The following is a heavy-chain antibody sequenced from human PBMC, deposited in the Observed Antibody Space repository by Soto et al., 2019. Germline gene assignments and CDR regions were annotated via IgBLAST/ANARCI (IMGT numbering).Heavy chain of an antibody. J-gene: IGHJ6*02. D-gene: IGHD3-9*01. CDR3: ARETYYDILTGSLIYGMDV. V-gene: IGHV3-66*01. CDR2: IYSGGST. Sequence: PGGSLRLSCAASGFTVSSNYMSWVRQAPGKGLEWVSVIYSGGSTYYADSVKGRFTISRDNSKNTLYLQVNSLRAEDTAVYYCARETYYDILTGSLIYGMDVWGQGTTVTVSS. CDR1: GFTVSSNY.